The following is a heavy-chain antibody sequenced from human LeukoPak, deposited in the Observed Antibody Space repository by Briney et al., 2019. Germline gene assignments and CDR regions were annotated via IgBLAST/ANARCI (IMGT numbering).Heavy chain of an antibody. V-gene: IGHV4-39*07. CDR2: IYYSGST. CDR1: GGSISSSSYY. D-gene: IGHD3-3*01. CDR3: ARGDTYYDFWSGPNDAFDI. J-gene: IGHJ3*02. Sequence: SETLSLTCTVSGGSISSSSYYWGWIRQPPGKGLEWIGSIYYSGSTNYNPSLKSRVTISVDTSKKQFSLKLSSVTAADTAVYYCARGDTYYDFWSGPNDAFDIWGQGTMVTVSS.